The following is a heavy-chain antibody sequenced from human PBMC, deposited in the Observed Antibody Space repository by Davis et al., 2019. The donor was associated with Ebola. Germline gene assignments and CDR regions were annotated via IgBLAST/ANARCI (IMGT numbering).Heavy chain of an antibody. Sequence: SETLSLTCTVSGGSISSYYWSWIRQPPGKGLEWIGYIYYSGSTNYSPSLKSRVTISVDTSKNQFSLKLSSVTAADTAVYYCARQAYDFWSGYYTGNWFDPWGQGTLVTVSS. CDR1: GGSISSYY. D-gene: IGHD3-3*01. J-gene: IGHJ5*02. CDR2: IYYSGST. CDR3: ARQAYDFWSGYYTGNWFDP. V-gene: IGHV4-59*08.